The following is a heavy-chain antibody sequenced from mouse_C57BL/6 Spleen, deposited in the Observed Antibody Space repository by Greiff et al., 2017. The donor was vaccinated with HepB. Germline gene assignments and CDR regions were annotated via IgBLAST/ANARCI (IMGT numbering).Heavy chain of an antibody. Sequence: QVQLQQPGAELVKPGASVKLSCKASGYTFTSYWMHWVKQRPGRGLEWSGRIDPNSGGTKYNEKFKSKATLTVDKPSTTAYMQLSSLASEDSAVYYCARGRPDYAMDYWGQGTSVTVSS. CDR2: IDPNSGGT. J-gene: IGHJ4*01. CDR3: ARGRPDYAMDY. CDR1: GYTFTSYW. V-gene: IGHV1-72*01.